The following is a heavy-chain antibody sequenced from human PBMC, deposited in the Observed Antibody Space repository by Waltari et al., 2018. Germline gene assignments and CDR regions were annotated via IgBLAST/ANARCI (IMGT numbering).Heavy chain of an antibody. Sequence: QVQLVESGGGVVQPGRSLRLSCAASGFTFSSYAMHWVRKAPGKGLEWVAVISYDGSNKYYADSVKGRFTISRDNSKNTLYLQMNSLRAEDTAVYYCAREYGTVNGYFDYWGQGTLVTVSS. CDR2: ISYDGSNK. D-gene: IGHD4-17*01. CDR1: GFTFSSYA. J-gene: IGHJ4*02. CDR3: AREYGTVNGYFDY. V-gene: IGHV3-30-3*01.